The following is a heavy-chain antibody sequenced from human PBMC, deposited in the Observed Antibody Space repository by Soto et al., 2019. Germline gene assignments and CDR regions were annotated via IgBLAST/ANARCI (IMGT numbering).Heavy chain of an antibody. CDR1: GGTFSSYA. V-gene: IGHV1-69*01. Sequence: QVQLVQSGSSVKKPGSSVKVSCKASGGTFSSYAISWVRQAPGQGLEWMGGIIPIFNATPYAQKFQGRVTITADESKSTGYMELSSLRSEDTAVYYCAREDFDSEIYYGMDVWGQGTTVTVSS. D-gene: IGHD3-3*01. CDR2: IIPIFNAT. J-gene: IGHJ6*02. CDR3: AREDFDSEIYYGMDV.